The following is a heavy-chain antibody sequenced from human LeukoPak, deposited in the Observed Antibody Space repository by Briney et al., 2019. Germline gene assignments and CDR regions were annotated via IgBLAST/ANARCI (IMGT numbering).Heavy chain of an antibody. V-gene: IGHV3-53*01. CDR2: IYSGGST. CDR3: ARAPYDSSGYPPDGYFDY. J-gene: IGHJ4*02. CDR1: GITVSARS. D-gene: IGHD3-22*01. Sequence: GGSLRLSCAVSGITVSARSIAWVRQAPGKGLEWVSVIYSGGSTYYADSVKGRFTISRDNSKNTLYLQMNSLRAEDTAVYYCARAPYDSSGYPPDGYFDYWGQGTLVTVSS.